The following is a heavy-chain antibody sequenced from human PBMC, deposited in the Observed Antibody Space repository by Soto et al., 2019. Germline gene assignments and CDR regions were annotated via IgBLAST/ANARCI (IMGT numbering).Heavy chain of an antibody. CDR2: ISSSDSI. V-gene: IGHV3-11*01. Sequence: GGSLRLSCAASGFPFSDYYMSLIRQAPGKGLEWVSYISSSDSIYYADSVKGRFTISRDNAKNSLYLQMNSLRAEDTAVYYCARDLGYYDSSGYFDYWGQGTLVTVSS. CDR3: ARDLGYYDSSGYFDY. J-gene: IGHJ4*02. CDR1: GFPFSDYY. D-gene: IGHD3-22*01.